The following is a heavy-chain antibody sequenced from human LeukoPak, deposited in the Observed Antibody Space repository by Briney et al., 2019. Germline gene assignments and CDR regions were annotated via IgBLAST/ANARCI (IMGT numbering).Heavy chain of an antibody. CDR2: INSDGSEG. D-gene: IGHD6-6*01. CDR1: GFTFSGFW. J-gene: IGHJ3*01. CDR3: ARSSYSSSSSV. V-gene: IGHV3-7*03. Sequence: GGSMRLSCAVSGFTFSGFWMSWSRQAPGKGLEWVASINSDGSEGYYADVVKGRFTISRDNAKNSLYLQINSLRAEDTAVYYCARSSYSSSSSVWGQGTMVTVSS.